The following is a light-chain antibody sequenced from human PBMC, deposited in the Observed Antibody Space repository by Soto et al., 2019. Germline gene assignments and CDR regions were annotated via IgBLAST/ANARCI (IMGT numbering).Light chain of an antibody. J-gene: IGKJ4*01. CDR3: QQRSNWLALT. V-gene: IGKV3-11*01. CDR1: QSVSSY. Sequence: EIVLTQSPATLSLSPGERATLSCRASQSVSSYLAWYQQKPGQAPRLLIYDASNRATGIPARFSGSGSGTDCPLTISSRAPEDFAVYYCQQRSNWLALTFGGGTKVEIK. CDR2: DAS.